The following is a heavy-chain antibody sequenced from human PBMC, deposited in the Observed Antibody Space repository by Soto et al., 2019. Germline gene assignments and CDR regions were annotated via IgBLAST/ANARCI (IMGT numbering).Heavy chain of an antibody. Sequence: SDTLSLTCTVSGSTISSWYWSWIRQPPGKGLEWIGYIYYSGSTNCNPSLKSRVTISVDTSKNQFSLKLSSVTAADTAVYYCARRYGSAIDYWGQGTLVTVS. CDR2: IYYSGST. D-gene: IGHD1-26*01. V-gene: IGHV4-59*08. CDR1: GSTISSWY. J-gene: IGHJ4*02. CDR3: ARRYGSAIDY.